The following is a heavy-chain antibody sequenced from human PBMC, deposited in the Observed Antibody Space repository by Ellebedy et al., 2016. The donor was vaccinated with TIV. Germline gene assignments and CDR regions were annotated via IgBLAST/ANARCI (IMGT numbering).Heavy chain of an antibody. Sequence: GGSLRLXXAASGFPFSDYSMNWVRQAPGKGLEWVAFISYDGSKKFYGDSVKGRFTVSRDDLKNTAYLQMDSLRVEDTATYYCARDNGDGYRFRGYFDYWGQGTPVTVSS. J-gene: IGHJ4*02. CDR3: ARDNGDGYRFRGYFDY. CDR2: ISYDGSKK. V-gene: IGHV3-30*03. D-gene: IGHD5-24*01. CDR1: GFPFSDYS.